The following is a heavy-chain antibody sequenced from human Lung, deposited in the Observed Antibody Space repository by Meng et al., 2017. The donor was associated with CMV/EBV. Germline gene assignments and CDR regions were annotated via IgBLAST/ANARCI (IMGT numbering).Heavy chain of an antibody. CDR2: VYHSGST. CDR1: GGSISSGHW. J-gene: IGHJ5*01. CDR3: ARATIAAATMNWVDS. V-gene: IGHV4-4*02. D-gene: IGHD6-25*01. Sequence: SXTLSLTCALSGGSISSGHWWSWVRQPPLKGLEWIGEVYHSGSTNYNPSLKSRVTISLDKSKNHLSLKLTSVTAADTAVYYCARATIAAATMNWVDSWGQGALVTVSS.